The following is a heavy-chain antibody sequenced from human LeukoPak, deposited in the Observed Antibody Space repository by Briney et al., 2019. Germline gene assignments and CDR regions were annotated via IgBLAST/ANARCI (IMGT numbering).Heavy chain of an antibody. D-gene: IGHD1-26*01. CDR1: GFTFSSYW. CDR3: ARDPSYSENLDY. CDR2: INSDGSST. Sequence: GGSLRLSCAASGFTFSSYWMHWVRQAPGKGLVWVSRINSDGSSTSYADSVQGRFTISRDNAKNTLYLQMNSLRAEDTAVYYCARDPSYSENLDYWGQGTLVTVSS. V-gene: IGHV3-74*01. J-gene: IGHJ4*02.